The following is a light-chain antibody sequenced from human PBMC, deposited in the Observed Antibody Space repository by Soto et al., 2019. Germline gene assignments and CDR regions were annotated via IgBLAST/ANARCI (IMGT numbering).Light chain of an antibody. Sequence: IVWRHNPRTLSLSASERATLSFSASQSVRSNLAWYQQRPGQPPRLLIYDASTRATGIPARFGGSGSGTEFTLTLRGLQSEDHAVYYCQQYGSSIQTYGQGTKVDIK. CDR3: QQYGSSIQT. CDR2: DAS. CDR1: QSVRSN. J-gene: IGKJ1*01. V-gene: IGKV3-15*01.